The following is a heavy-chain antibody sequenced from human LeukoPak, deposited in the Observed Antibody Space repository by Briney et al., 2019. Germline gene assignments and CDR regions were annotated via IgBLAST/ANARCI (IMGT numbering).Heavy chain of an antibody. Sequence: SETLSLTCTVSGVSITVYFSSWIRESLKKRLEWICDISNSGSNYNPSLSSRLTISTDTSKNHFSLRLTSVSAADTAVYYCARGNYDILSDYSLYSPRGGFDHWGQGILVTVSS. CDR3: ARGNYDILSDYSLYSPRGGFDH. D-gene: IGHD3-9*01. J-gene: IGHJ4*02. CDR1: GVSITVYF. CDR2: ISNSGS. V-gene: IGHV4-59*01.